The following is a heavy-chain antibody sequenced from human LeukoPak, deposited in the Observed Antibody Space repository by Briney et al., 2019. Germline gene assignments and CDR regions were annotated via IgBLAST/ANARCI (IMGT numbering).Heavy chain of an antibody. CDR2: ISTSSNAI. CDR1: GFIFSSSS. CDR3: VRSIVVVPSALRSWYFDL. V-gene: IGHV3-48*01. D-gene: IGHD2-2*01. Sequence: GGSLRLSCATSGFIFSSSSMNWVRQAPGKGLEWVSYISTSSNAIYYGDSVRGRFTVSRDNAKNSLFLQMNSLRLEDTAIYYCVRSIVVVPSALRSWYFDLWGRGTLVSVSS. J-gene: IGHJ2*01.